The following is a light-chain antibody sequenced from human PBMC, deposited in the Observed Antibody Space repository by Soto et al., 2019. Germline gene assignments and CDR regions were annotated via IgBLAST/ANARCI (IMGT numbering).Light chain of an antibody. CDR1: QSVSSTY. J-gene: IGKJ2*01. Sequence: EIVLTQSPGTLSLSPGEKATLSCRASQSVSSTYLAWYQQKPGQAPRLLIYGASSRATGIPDRFSGSGSGKDFNLTISSLEPEDFEVYYCQQYGGSPRYTFGQGTKLEIK. V-gene: IGKV3-20*01. CDR3: QQYGGSPRYT. CDR2: GAS.